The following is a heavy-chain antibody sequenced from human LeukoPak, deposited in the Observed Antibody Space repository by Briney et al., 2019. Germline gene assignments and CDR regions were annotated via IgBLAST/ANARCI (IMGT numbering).Heavy chain of an antibody. D-gene: IGHD2-2*01. J-gene: IGHJ4*02. CDR2: ISSSSSYI. V-gene: IGHV3-21*01. Sequence: GGSLRLSCAASGFTFSSYSMNWVRQAPGKGLEWVSSISSSSSYIYYADSVKGRFTISRDNAKNSLYLQMNSLRAEDTAVYYCAKTPIVPAADKSDYWGQGTLVTVSS. CDR3: AKTPIVPAADKSDY. CDR1: GFTFSSYS.